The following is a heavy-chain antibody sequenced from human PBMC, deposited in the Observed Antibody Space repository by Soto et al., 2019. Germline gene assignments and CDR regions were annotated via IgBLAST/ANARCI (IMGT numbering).Heavy chain of an antibody. CDR3: GRVVPDEWFDS. CDR1: RGAFGDYW. V-gene: IGHV3-74*01. D-gene: IGHD3-10*01. Sequence: EVQLVESGGGLVQPGGSLRLSCEASRGAFGDYWMHWVRQAPGKGLVWVSRINRDANDIIYADSVKGRFTASRDNAKNMVFLQMTGRRVEVTAVYYCGRVVPDEWFDSWGQGTRVTVS. J-gene: IGHJ5*01. CDR2: INRDANDI.